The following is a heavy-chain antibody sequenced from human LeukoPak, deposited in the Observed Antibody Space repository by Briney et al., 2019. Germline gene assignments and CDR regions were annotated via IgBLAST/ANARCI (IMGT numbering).Heavy chain of an antibody. CDR1: GGSISSYY. V-gene: IGHV4-59*01. Sequence: PSETLSLTCTVSGGSISSYYWSWIRQPPRKGQERIGYIDYSGSTNYNPSLQSRVTISVDTSKNQFSLKLSSVTAADTAVYYCARVTYGSGSYLFDYWGQGTLVTVSS. J-gene: IGHJ4*02. CDR2: IDYSGST. D-gene: IGHD3-10*01. CDR3: ARVTYGSGSYLFDY.